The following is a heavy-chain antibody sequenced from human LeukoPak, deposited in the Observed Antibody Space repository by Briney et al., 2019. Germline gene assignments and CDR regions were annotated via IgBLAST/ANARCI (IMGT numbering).Heavy chain of an antibody. CDR2: MYHSGDT. CDR1: GYSVSSGYY. V-gene: IGHV4-38-2*02. D-gene: IGHD2-2*01. Sequence: SETLSLTCTVSGYSVSSGYYWGWIRQPPGKGLEWTGSMYHSGDTYYNPSLKSRVTISVDTSKNQLSLKLISVTAADTAVYYCARSKAHLSTSWYGNWFDPWGQGTLVTVSS. J-gene: IGHJ5*02. CDR3: ARSKAHLSTSWYGNWFDP.